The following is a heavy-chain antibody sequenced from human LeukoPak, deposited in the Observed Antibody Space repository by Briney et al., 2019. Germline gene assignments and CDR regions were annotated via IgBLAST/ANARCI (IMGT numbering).Heavy chain of an antibody. V-gene: IGHV4-34*01. J-gene: IGHJ4*02. Sequence: PSETLSLTCAVYGGSFSGYYWSWIRQPPGKGLEWIGEINHSGSTNCNPSLKSRVTISVDTSKNQFSLKLSSVTAADTAVYYCASTDCSGGSCYSRRYFDYWGQGTLVTVSS. D-gene: IGHD2-15*01. CDR1: GGSFSGYY. CDR3: ASTDCSGGSCYSRRYFDY. CDR2: INHSGST.